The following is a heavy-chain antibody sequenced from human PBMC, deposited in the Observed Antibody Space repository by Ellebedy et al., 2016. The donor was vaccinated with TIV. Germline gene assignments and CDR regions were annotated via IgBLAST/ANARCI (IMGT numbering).Heavy chain of an antibody. CDR2: ISHTGSRT. D-gene: IGHD2-8*01. Sequence: GESLKISCAASGFTFNGYAMSWVRQAPGKGLEWVSTISHTGSRTYYANSVEGRFIVSRDNAKNSLYLQMNSLTVDDTAEYYCARNGYCTPSNCRSYNWCDPWGQGTLVTVSS. CDR3: ARNGYCTPSNCRSYNWCDP. J-gene: IGHJ5*02. V-gene: IGHV3-23*01. CDR1: GFTFNGYA.